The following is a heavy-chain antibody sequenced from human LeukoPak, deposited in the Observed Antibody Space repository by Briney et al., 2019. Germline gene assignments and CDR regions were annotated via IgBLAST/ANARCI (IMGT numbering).Heavy chain of an antibody. CDR3: AKDMTGPDDS. D-gene: IGHD3-16*01. J-gene: IGHJ4*02. Sequence: GGSLRLSCAASGFPFSAYWVHWVRQAPGKGLVWVSRINTDGTYTSYADSVKGRFTISRDNAQNTLFLQMTSLRVEDTAVYYCAKDMTGPDDSWGPGTLVTVSS. CDR1: GFPFSAYW. V-gene: IGHV3-74*01. CDR2: INTDGTYT.